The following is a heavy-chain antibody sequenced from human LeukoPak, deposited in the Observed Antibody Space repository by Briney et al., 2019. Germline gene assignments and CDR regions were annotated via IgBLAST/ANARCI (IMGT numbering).Heavy chain of an antibody. CDR2: TYYRSKWYN. V-gene: IGHV6-1*01. CDR3: ASGVFSHWFDP. CDR1: GDSVSSNSAA. J-gene: IGHJ5*02. D-gene: IGHD3-10*01. Sequence: SQTLSLTCAISGDSVSSNSAAWNLIRQSPSRGLEGLGRTYYRSKWYNEYAVSVKSRITINPDTSKNQFSLQLNSVTPEDTAVYYCASGVFSHWFDPWGQGTLVTVSS.